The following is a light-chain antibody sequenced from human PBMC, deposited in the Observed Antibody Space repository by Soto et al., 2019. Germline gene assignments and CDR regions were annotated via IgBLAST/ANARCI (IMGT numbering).Light chain of an antibody. CDR2: DVS. CDR1: SSDVGGYSY. CDR3: ASYTTSSTYV. V-gene: IGLV2-14*01. Sequence: QSVLTQPASVSGSPGQSIAISCTGTSSDVGGYSYASWYQQQPGKAPKLVISDVSNRPSGVSDRFSGSKSGNTASLTISGLQTEDEADYYCASYTTSSTYVFGTGTKLTVL. J-gene: IGLJ1*01.